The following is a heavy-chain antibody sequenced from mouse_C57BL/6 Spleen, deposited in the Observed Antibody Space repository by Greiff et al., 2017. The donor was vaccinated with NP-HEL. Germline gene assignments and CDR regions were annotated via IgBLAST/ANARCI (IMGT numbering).Heavy chain of an antibody. CDR3: ARGGLLGGDYFDY. J-gene: IGHJ2*01. CDR2: INPSNGGT. V-gene: IGHV1-53*01. CDR1: GYTFTSYW. D-gene: IGHD3-3*01. Sequence: VQLQQPGTELVKPGASVKLSCKASGYTFTSYWMHWVKQRPGQGLEWIGNINPSNGGTNYNEKFKSKATLTVDKSSSTAYMQLSSLTSEDSAVYYCARGGLLGGDYFDYWGQGTTLTVSS.